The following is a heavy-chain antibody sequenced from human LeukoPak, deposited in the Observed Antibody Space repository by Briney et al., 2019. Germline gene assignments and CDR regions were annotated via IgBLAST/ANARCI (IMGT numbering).Heavy chain of an antibody. CDR3: ARAFQSLGGLSLPDY. CDR2: IHPSTGNP. V-gene: IGHV7-4-1*02. CDR1: GYTFTDYA. D-gene: IGHD3-16*02. Sequence: ASVKVPCKASGYTFTDYAMNWVRQAPGQGFEWMGWIHPSTGNPTYAQGFTGRFAFSLDTSVSTTYLQISGLKAEDTAVYFCARAFQSLGGLSLPDYWGQGTLVTVSS. J-gene: IGHJ4*02.